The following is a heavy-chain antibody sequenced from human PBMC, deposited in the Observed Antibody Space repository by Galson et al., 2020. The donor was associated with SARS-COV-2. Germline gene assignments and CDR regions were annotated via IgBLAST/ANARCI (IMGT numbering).Heavy chain of an antibody. CDR2: IKQDGSEK. CDR3: AGDTPMWYYYGSGSYYNPTAHDY. V-gene: IGHV3-7*01. D-gene: IGHD3-10*01. J-gene: IGHJ4*02. CDR1: GFTFSSYW. Sequence: GGSLRLSCAASGFTFSSYWMSWVRQAPGKGLEWVANIKQDGSEKYYVDSVKGRFTISRDNAKNSLYLQMNSLRAEDTAVYYCAGDTPMWYYYGSGSYYNPTAHDYWGQGTLVTVSS.